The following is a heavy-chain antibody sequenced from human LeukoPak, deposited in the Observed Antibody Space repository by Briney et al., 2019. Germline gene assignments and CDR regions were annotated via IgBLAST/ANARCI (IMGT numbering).Heavy chain of an antibody. CDR3: AKESGPYYFDY. J-gene: IGHJ4*02. Sequence: GRSLRLSCAASGFTFSSYGMHWVRQAPGKGLEWVAVISYDGSNKYYADSVKGRFTISRDNSKNTLYLQMNSLRAEDTAVYYCAKESGPYYFDYWGQGTLVTVSS. V-gene: IGHV3-30*18. CDR2: ISYDGSNK. D-gene: IGHD1-26*01. CDR1: GFTFSSYG.